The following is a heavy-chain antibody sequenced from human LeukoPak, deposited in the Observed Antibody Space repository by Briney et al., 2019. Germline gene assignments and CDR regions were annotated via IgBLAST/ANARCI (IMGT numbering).Heavy chain of an antibody. V-gene: IGHV1-69*06. CDR2: IIPIFGTA. D-gene: IGHD3-22*01. Sequence: ASVKVSCKASGGTFSNYAINWVRQAPGQGLEWMGGIIPIFGTANYAQKFQGRVTITADKSTSTVYMELNSLKSEDTAVYYCARGMGSYYDPLHQFDYWGQGTLVTVSS. CDR3: ARGMGSYYDPLHQFDY. J-gene: IGHJ4*02. CDR1: GGTFSNYA.